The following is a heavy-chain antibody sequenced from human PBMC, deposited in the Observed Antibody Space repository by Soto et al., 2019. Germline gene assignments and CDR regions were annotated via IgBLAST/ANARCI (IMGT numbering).Heavy chain of an antibody. Sequence: PGGSLRLSCAASGFIFKMYWMHWVRQSPGKGLVWISGIYNDGTYSDYADSVRGRFTISRDNVNDTLYLQMNNLRAEGSGLYYCTRGPRPISTGTGAYWGQGTQVTVSS. CDR3: TRGPRPISTGTGAY. CDR1: GFIFKMYW. V-gene: IGHV3-74*01. J-gene: IGHJ4*02. D-gene: IGHD3-10*01. CDR2: IYNDGTYS.